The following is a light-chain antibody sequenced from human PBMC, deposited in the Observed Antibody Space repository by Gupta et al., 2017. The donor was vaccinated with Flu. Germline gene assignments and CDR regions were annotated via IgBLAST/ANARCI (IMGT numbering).Light chain of an antibody. Sequence: EIVLTQSPATLSLFPGERATLSCRASQSVSSYLAWYQQKPGQAPRLLIYDASNRATGIPARFSGSGSGTDFTLTISSLEPEDFAVYYCQQRSNWPPGTFDQGTKLEIK. CDR1: QSVSSY. J-gene: IGKJ2*01. V-gene: IGKV3-11*01. CDR2: DAS. CDR3: QQRSNWPPGT.